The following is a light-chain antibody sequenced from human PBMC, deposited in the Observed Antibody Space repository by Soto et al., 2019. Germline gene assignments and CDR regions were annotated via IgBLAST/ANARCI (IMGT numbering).Light chain of an antibody. CDR2: DVS. Sequence: QSVLTQPDSVSGSPGQSITISCTGTSSDVGGYNYVSWYQQHPGKAPKLMIYDVSNRPSGVSNRFSGSKSGNTASLTISGLQAEDEADYYCSSYTSSSTLYVVFGGGTKLTVL. V-gene: IGLV2-14*01. J-gene: IGLJ2*01. CDR3: SSYTSSSTLYVV. CDR1: SSDVGGYNY.